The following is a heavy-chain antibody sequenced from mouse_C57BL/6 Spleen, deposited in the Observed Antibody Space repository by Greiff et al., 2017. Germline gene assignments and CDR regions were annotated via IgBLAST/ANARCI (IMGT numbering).Heavy chain of an antibody. V-gene: IGHV7-3*01. J-gene: IGHJ3*01. CDR1: GFTFTDYY. D-gene: IGHD2-1*01. Sequence: EVMLVESGGGLVQPGGSLRLSCAASGFTFTDYYMSWVRQPPGKGLEWVGCIRNEASGDTTEYSVSVKGVFSISRDNYQISLNLKLKALRAEDSAAYYFARHGYGNYPVFDYWGQGTLVTVSA. CDR2: IRNEASGDTT. CDR3: ARHGYGNYPVFDY.